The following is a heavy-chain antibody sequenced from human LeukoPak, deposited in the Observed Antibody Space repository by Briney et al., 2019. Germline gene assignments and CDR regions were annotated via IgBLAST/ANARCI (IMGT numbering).Heavy chain of an antibody. D-gene: IGHD5-12*01. CDR2: IKEDGSEK. J-gene: IGHJ4*02. CDR3: ALGIVATPRTPFDY. CDR1: VFTFRNYW. Sequence: GGSLRLSCAASVFTFRNYWMSWVRQAPGKGLEWVANIKEDGSEKYYVDSVKGRFTISRDNAKNSLYLQMNSLRAEDTAVYYCALGIVATPRTPFDYWGQGTLVTVSS. V-gene: IGHV3-7*01.